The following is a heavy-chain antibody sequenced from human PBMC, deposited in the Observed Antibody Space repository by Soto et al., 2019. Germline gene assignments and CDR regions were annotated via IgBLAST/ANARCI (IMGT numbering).Heavy chain of an antibody. CDR3: ARDPPGGYSSSWYYYYYYGMDV. D-gene: IGHD6-13*01. V-gene: IGHV3-30-3*01. Sequence: GESLKISCAASGFTFSSYAMHWVRQAPGKGLEWVAVISYDGSNKYYADSVKGRFTISRDNSKNTLYLQMNSLRAEDTAVYYCARDPPGGYSSSWYYYYYYGMDVWGQGTTVTVSS. J-gene: IGHJ6*02. CDR2: ISYDGSNK. CDR1: GFTFSSYA.